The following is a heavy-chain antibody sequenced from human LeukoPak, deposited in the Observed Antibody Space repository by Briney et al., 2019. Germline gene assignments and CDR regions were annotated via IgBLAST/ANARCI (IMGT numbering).Heavy chain of an antibody. V-gene: IGHV4-4*02. D-gene: IGHD3-10*01. Sequence: SETLSLTCAVSGDSIASPTRWSWVRQPPEKGLEWIGEIDHSGSTNYSPSLRSRVSISVDKSKSHFSLRLSSVTAADTAVYYCARSHSVARGVIDFYGLDVWGQGTTVAVSS. CDR2: IDHSGST. CDR3: ARSHSVARGVIDFYGLDV. CDR1: GDSIASPTR. J-gene: IGHJ6*02.